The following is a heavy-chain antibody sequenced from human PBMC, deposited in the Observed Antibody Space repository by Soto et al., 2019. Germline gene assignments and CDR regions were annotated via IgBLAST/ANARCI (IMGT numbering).Heavy chain of an antibody. D-gene: IGHD6-19*01. CDR3: AKDLQFSGWLSAQTFDY. Sequence: EVQLLECGGGLVQPGRSLRLSCAVSGFTFNSHAMSWVRQAPGKGLECVSTISGSDGSTNYADSVKGRFTISRDKSKSTLYLQMTSLRAEDTAVYYCAKDLQFSGWLSAQTFDYWGQGTQVTVSS. CDR2: ISGSDGST. J-gene: IGHJ4*02. V-gene: IGHV3-23*01. CDR1: GFTFNSHA.